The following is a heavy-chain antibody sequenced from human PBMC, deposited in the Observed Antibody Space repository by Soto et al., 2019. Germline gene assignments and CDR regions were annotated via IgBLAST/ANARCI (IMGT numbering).Heavy chain of an antibody. D-gene: IGHD5-12*01. V-gene: IGHV1-3*05. CDR1: GYIFTTYA. J-gene: IGHJ5*02. CDR3: ARDEGIQCSGNSCYYGFDP. CDR2: INVGNGNT. Sequence: QAQLVQSGAEEKKPGASVKVSCKASGYIFTTYAMHWVRQAPGQRLEWMGWINVGNGNTKYSQKLQGRVTITRDTSTSTVYMDLTSLRSEDTAVYYCARDEGIQCSGNSCYYGFDPWGQGTLVTVSS.